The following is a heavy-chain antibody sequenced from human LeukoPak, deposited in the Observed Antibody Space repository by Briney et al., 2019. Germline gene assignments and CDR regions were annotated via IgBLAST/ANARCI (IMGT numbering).Heavy chain of an antibody. D-gene: IGHD3-10*01. CDR3: ARHGAPMVRGVRGWFDP. CDR2: IYYSGST. Sequence: TSETLSLTCTFPGGSISSSSYYWGWIRQPPGKGLEWIGSIYYSGSTYYNPSLKSRVTISVDTSKNQFSLKLSSVTAADTAVYYCARHGAPMVRGVRGWFDPWGQGTLVTVSS. V-gene: IGHV4-39*01. J-gene: IGHJ5*02. CDR1: GGSISSSSYY.